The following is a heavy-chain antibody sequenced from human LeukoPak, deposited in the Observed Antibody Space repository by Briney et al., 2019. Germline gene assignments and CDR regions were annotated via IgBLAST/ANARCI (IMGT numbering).Heavy chain of an antibody. V-gene: IGHV3-21*04. CDR1: GSTFSSYS. J-gene: IGHJ4*02. Sequence: GGSLRLSCAASGSTFSSYSMNWVRQAPGKGLEWVSSISSSSSYIYYADSVKGRFTISRDNSKNTLYLQMNSLRAEDTAVYYCARGRTYYYDSSGYFDYWGQGTLVTVSS. CDR3: ARGRTYYYDSSGYFDY. D-gene: IGHD3-22*01. CDR2: ISSSSSYI.